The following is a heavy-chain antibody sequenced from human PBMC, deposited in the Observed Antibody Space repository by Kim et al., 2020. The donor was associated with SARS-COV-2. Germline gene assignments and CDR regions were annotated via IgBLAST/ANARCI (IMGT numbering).Heavy chain of an antibody. CDR2: ISPSGGDT. CDR1: GFTFSSYA. CDR3: ANAGISPRPGDY. Sequence: GGSLRLSCAASGFTFSSYAMSWVSQAPGKGLEWVSLISPSGGDTYYADSVKGRFTISRDNSRNTLSLQMNSLSVEDTAVYYCANAGISPRPGDYWGQGTLLTVSS. V-gene: IGHV3-23*01. J-gene: IGHJ4*02.